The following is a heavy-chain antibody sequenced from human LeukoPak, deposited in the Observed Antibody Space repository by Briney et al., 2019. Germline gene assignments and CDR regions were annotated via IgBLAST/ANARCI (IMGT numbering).Heavy chain of an antibody. CDR2: IKQDGTEK. CDR1: GFTFTTYW. Sequence: GESLRLSCAASGFTFTTYWMSWVRQAPGKGLEWVANIKQDGTEKYYVDSVKGRFTISRDNSKNSLHLQMDSLRPEDSALYYCAKDIWGGGYYDSGSYYGIDYWGQGTLVTVSS. D-gene: IGHD3-10*01. V-gene: IGHV3-7*03. CDR3: AKDIWGGGYYDSGSYYGIDY. J-gene: IGHJ4*02.